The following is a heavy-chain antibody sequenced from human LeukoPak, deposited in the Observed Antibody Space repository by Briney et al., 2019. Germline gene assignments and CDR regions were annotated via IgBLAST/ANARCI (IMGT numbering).Heavy chain of an antibody. V-gene: IGHV4-39*01. CDR1: GGSISSSSYY. Sequence: SETLSLTCTVSGGSISSSSYYWGWIRQPPGKGLEWIGRIYYNGSTYYHPSLKRRVTISVDTSKNQFSLKLSSVAAADTAVYYCARHLRYSWNFDYWGQGTLVTVSS. D-gene: IGHD1-20*01. CDR3: ARHLRYSWNFDY. CDR2: IYYNGST. J-gene: IGHJ4*02.